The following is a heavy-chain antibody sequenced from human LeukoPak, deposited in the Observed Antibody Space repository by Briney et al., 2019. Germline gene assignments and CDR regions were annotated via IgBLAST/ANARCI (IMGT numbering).Heavy chain of an antibody. D-gene: IGHD3-10*01. J-gene: IGHJ4*02. V-gene: IGHV4-34*01. CDR2: IKHSGST. CDR1: GGSFSGYY. Sequence: SDTLSLTCAVYGGSFSGYYWSWIRQPPGKGLEWIGEIKHSGSTNYNPSLKSRVTISVDTSKNQFSLKLSSVTAADTAVYYCARVPRYYGSWYWGQKTLVTVSS. CDR3: ARVPRYYGSWY.